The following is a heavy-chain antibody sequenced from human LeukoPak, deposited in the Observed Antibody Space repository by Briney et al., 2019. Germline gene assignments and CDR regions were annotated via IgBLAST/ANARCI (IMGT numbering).Heavy chain of an antibody. J-gene: IGHJ5*02. CDR2: IKQDRSEK. D-gene: IGHD2-21*02. CDR1: GFTFTNYW. CDR3: ARCGGDYYLAGSNWFDP. Sequence: GGSLRLSCAASGFTFTNYWMSWVRQAPGKGLELVANIKQDRSEKYYVDSVKGRFTISRDNAKNSLYLQMNSLRAEDTAVYYCARCGGDYYLAGSNWFDPWGQGTLVTVSS. V-gene: IGHV3-7*01.